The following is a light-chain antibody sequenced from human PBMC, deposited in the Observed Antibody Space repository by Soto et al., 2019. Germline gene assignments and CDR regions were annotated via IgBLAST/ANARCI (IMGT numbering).Light chain of an antibody. J-gene: IGKJ1*01. CDR3: QQYAKAPLT. V-gene: IGKV3-20*01. CDR2: GAS. Sequence: EIFLTHSPCTLSFSPGERATLSFSSSQIVSDNYLAWYQQKPGQAPRLVVYGASSRATGVPDRFSASGSGTDFTLTISRLEPEDFAVYYCQQYAKAPLTFGQGTKVDIK. CDR1: QIVSDNY.